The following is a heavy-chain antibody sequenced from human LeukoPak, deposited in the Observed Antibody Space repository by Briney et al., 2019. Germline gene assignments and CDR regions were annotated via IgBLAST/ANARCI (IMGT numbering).Heavy chain of an antibody. CDR3: AIDGYSYGYAHFFDY. V-gene: IGHV1-46*03. J-gene: IGHJ4*02. CDR1: GYTFTSYY. D-gene: IGHD5-18*01. CDR2: INPSGGST. Sequence: ASVKVSCKASGYTFTSYYMHWVRQAPGQGLEWMGIINPSGGSTSYAQKFQGRVTMTRDTSTSTVYMELSSLRSEDTAVYYCAIDGYSYGYAHFFDYWGQGTLVTVSS.